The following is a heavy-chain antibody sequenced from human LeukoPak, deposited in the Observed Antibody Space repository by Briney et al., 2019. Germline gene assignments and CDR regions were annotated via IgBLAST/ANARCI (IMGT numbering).Heavy chain of an antibody. CDR2: ISRSSSYT. V-gene: IGHV3-11*06. CDR1: GFTFSDYY. J-gene: IGHJ4*02. CDR3: ARDTRGFYGDYVNDY. D-gene: IGHD4-17*01. Sequence: PGGSLRLSCAASGFTFSDYYMSWIRQAPGKWLEWVSYISRSSSYTNYADSVKGRFTIPRDNAKNSLCLQMNSLRAEDTAVYYCARDTRGFYGDYVNDYWGQGTLVTVSS.